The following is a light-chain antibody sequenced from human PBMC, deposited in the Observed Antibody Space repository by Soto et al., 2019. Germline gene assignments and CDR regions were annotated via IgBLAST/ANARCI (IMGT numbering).Light chain of an antibody. Sequence: EIVMTQSPATLSVSPGERATLSCRASQSVTSNLAWYQQKPGRAPRLLIYGASTRATGIPARFSGSGSGTEFTLTISNLQSGDFALYYCQHYFNWPYPSGQGTKLEIK. CDR3: QHYFNWPYP. V-gene: IGKV3-15*01. J-gene: IGKJ2*01. CDR1: QSVTSN. CDR2: GAS.